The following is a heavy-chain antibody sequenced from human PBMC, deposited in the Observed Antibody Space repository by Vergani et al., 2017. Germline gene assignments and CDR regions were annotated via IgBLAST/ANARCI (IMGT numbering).Heavy chain of an antibody. J-gene: IGHJ4*02. CDR2: ISGSGGFT. Sequence: EVQLLESGGNLVQSGGSLRLSCAASGFTFTNFAMTWVRQAPGEGLEWVSGISGSGGFTYYADSVKGRFTISRDNSKNTMFLQMNNLRAEDTAVYYCAKDNVPGYYDSSGYCDYWVQGTLVTVSS. D-gene: IGHD3-22*01. CDR1: GFTFTNFA. CDR3: AKDNVPGYYDSSGYCDY. V-gene: IGHV3-23*01.